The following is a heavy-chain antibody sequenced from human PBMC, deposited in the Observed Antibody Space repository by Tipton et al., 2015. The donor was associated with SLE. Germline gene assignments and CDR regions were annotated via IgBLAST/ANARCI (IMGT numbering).Heavy chain of an antibody. J-gene: IGHJ3*02. D-gene: IGHD6-13*01. Sequence: TLSLTCTVSGGSISSHYWSWIRQPPGKGLEWIGFIYYSGSTNYNPSLKSRVTISVDTSKNQFSLKLSSVTAADTAVYYCARSGIAAVPSDAFDIWGQGTMVTVSS. CDR1: GGSISSHY. CDR2: IYYSGST. V-gene: IGHV4-59*11. CDR3: ARSGIAAVPSDAFDI.